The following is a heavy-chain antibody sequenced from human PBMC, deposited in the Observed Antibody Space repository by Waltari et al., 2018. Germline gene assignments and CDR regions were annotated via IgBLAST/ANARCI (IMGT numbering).Heavy chain of an antibody. Sequence: QLQLQESGPGLVKPSETLSLTCTVSGGPISNDSYYLGWIRQPPGKGLEWIGSIYHTGSTYYNPSLKSRVTVSQDTPKNKFSLKLSSVTAADTALYYCARATRIMITFGGVIAFDPWGQGTLVTVSS. J-gene: IGHJ5*02. CDR2: IYHTGST. CDR3: ARATRIMITFGGVIAFDP. D-gene: IGHD3-16*02. CDR1: GGPISNDSYY. V-gene: IGHV4-39*01.